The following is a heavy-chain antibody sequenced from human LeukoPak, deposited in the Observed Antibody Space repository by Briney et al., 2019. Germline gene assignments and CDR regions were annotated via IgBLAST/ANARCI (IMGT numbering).Heavy chain of an antibody. Sequence: ASVKVSCKASGYTFTSYGISWVRQAPGQGLEWMGWISAYNGNTNYAQELQGRVTMTTDTSTSTAYMELRSLRSDDTAVYYCARSGYSSSWYHDRAFDIWGQGTMVTVSS. CDR3: ARSGYSSSWYHDRAFDI. V-gene: IGHV1-18*01. CDR2: ISAYNGNT. D-gene: IGHD6-13*01. CDR1: GYTFTSYG. J-gene: IGHJ3*02.